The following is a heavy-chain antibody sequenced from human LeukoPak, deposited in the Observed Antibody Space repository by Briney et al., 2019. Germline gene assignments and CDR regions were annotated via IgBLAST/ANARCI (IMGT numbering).Heavy chain of an antibody. D-gene: IGHD6-13*01. CDR2: IKQDGSKK. CDR3: ARVLGSSSWSHFDY. Sequence: GGSLRLSCVASGFPFSSYWMTWVRQAPGKGLEWVANIKQDGSKKSYVDSVKGRFTISRDNAKNSLYLQMNSLRAEDTAVYYCARVLGSSSWSHFDYWGQGTLVTVSS. V-gene: IGHV3-7*01. J-gene: IGHJ4*02. CDR1: GFPFSSYW.